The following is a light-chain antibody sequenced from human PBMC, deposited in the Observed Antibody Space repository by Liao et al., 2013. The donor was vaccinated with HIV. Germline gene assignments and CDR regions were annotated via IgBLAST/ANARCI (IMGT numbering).Light chain of an antibody. J-gene: IGLJ1*01. CDR1: YLGDKY. V-gene: IGLV3-1*01. Sequence: SYELTQPPSVSVSPGQTARITCSGAYLGDKYASWYQQKPGQSPVLVLYQDDKRPSGIPERFAGSISGNTATLTITGTQTTDEADYYCQTWDGNTFVFGTGTQVTVL. CDR2: QDD. CDR3: QTWDGNTFV.